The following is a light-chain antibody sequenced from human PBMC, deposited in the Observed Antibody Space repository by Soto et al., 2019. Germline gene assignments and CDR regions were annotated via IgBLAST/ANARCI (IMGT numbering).Light chain of an antibody. CDR2: DDS. J-gene: IGLJ3*02. CDR3: QVWDTSSDHPGV. V-gene: IGLV3-21*02. Sequence: SYELTQPPSVSVAPGQTARIPCGGNNIESKSVHWYQEKPGQAPVLVVFDDSDRPTGIPARFSGSNSGNTATLTISRVEAGDDADYYCQVWDTSSDHPGVFGGGTKLTVL. CDR1: NIESKS.